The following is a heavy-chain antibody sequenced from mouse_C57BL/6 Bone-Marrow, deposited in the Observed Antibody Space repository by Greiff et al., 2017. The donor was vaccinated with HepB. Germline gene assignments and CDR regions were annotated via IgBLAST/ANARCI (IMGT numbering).Heavy chain of an antibody. V-gene: IGHV1-26*01. CDR1: GYTFTDYY. CDR3: ARFITTVVGAMDY. Sequence: EVQLQQSGPELVKPGASVKISCKASGYTFTDYYMNWVKQSHGKSLEWIGDINPNNGGTSYNQKFKGKATLTVDKSSSTAYMALRSLTSEDSAVYYCARFITTVVGAMDYWGQGTSVTVSS. CDR2: INPNNGGT. J-gene: IGHJ4*01. D-gene: IGHD1-1*01.